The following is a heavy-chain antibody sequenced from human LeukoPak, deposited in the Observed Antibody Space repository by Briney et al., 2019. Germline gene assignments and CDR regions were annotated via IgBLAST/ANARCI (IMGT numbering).Heavy chain of an antibody. CDR2: FDPQDGET. CDR3: ATGLSRLLGSGRYPLDY. Sequence: ASVKVSCKVSGYTLTELSMHWVRQAPGKGLEWMGGFDPQDGETNYAQKYQGRVTMTEDTSTDTAYMELSSLRSEGTAVYDCATGLSRLLGSGRYPLDYWGQGTLVTVSS. J-gene: IGHJ4*02. V-gene: IGHV1-24*01. D-gene: IGHD3-10*01. CDR1: GYTLTELS.